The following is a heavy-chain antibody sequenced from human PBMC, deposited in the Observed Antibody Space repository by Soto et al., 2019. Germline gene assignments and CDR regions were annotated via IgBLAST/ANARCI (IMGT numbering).Heavy chain of an antibody. CDR2: ISGSSGST. V-gene: IGHV3-23*01. Sequence: GGSLRLSCAASGFAFSSYAMRWVRQAPGKGLEWVSAISGSSGSTYYADSVKGRFTISKDNSKNMLYLQMNSLGAEDTAVYFCAKAGYATRWREYYFEYWGQGSLVTVSS. J-gene: IGHJ4*02. D-gene: IGHD2-8*01. CDR3: AKAGYATRWREYYFEY. CDR1: GFAFSSYA.